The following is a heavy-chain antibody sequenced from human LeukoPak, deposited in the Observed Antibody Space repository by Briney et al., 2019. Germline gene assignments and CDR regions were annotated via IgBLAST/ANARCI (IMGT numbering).Heavy chain of an antibody. V-gene: IGHV1-69*05. Sequence: ASVKVSCKASGGTFSSYAISWVRQAPGQGLEWMGGIIPIFGTANYAQKFQGRVTITTDESTSTAYMELSSLRSEDTAVYYCAGRYSGYDLLTPTFDYWGQGTLVTVSS. CDR2: IIPIFGTA. J-gene: IGHJ4*02. CDR3: AGRYSGYDLLTPTFDY. CDR1: GGTFSSYA. D-gene: IGHD5-12*01.